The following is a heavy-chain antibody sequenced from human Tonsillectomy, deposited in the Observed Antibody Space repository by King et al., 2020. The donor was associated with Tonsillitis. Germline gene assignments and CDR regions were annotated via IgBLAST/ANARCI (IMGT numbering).Heavy chain of an antibody. Sequence: QLQESGPGLVKPSETLSLTCTVSGGSISSCTYYCGCIRQTPGKRLEWTAGIYSSGKTYYTPSLDSRFTKSVDTSKNHFALQLSSVTSADTAVYYCARHRWEPASMADYWGQGTLVTVSS. CDR2: IYSSGKT. CDR1: GGSISSCTYY. V-gene: IGHV4-39*01. D-gene: IGHD2-2*01. J-gene: IGHJ4*02. CDR3: ARHRWEPASMADY.